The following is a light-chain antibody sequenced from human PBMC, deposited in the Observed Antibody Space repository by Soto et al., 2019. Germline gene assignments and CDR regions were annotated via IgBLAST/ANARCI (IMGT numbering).Light chain of an antibody. CDR3: QHYNSYSEA. Sequence: EIVLTQSPGTLSLSPGERATLFCRASQGVSRSYFAWYQQKPGQAPRLLIYAASSRATGVPDRFSGSGSGTDFTLTISRLEPEDFATYYCQHYNSYSEAFGQGTKVELK. J-gene: IGKJ1*01. CDR1: QGVSRSY. V-gene: IGKV3-20*01. CDR2: AAS.